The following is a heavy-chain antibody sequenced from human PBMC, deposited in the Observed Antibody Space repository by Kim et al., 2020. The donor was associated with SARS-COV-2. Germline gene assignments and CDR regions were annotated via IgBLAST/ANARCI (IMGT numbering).Heavy chain of an antibody. CDR2: MNPNSGNT. V-gene: IGHV1-8*01. CDR3: ARARDDSSSWAYYYYYGMDV. CDR1: GYTFTSYD. Sequence: ASVKVSCKASGYTFTSYDINWVRQATGQGLEWMGWMNPNSGNTGYAQKFQGRVTMTRNTSISTAYMELSSLRSEDTAVYYCARARDDSSSWAYYYYYGMDVWGQGTTVTVSS. D-gene: IGHD6-13*01. J-gene: IGHJ6*02.